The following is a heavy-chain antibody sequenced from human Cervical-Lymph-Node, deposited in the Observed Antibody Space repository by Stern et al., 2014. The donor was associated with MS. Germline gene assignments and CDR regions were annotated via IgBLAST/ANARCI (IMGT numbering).Heavy chain of an antibody. V-gene: IGHV1-18*01. CDR1: GYTFSNYG. J-gene: IGHJ5*02. CDR3: ARDPRIAVAGTGGGFDP. D-gene: IGHD6-19*01. CDR2: VSGYNDNT. Sequence: QDQLVQSGAEVKKPGASVKVSCKSSGYTFSNYGISWVRQAPGQGLEWMGWVSGYNDNTIYVEKFQGRVTMTKDTSTSTAYMELRSLRSDDTAVYYCARDPRIAVAGTGGGFDPWGQGTLVTVSS.